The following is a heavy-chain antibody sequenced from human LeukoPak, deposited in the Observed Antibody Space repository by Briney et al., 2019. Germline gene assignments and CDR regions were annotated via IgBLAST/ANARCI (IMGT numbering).Heavy chain of an antibody. V-gene: IGHV3/OR16-9*01. CDR2: ISGNGGDI. J-gene: IGHJ4*02. CDR1: GFNFGGHY. Sequence: GGSLRLSCAASGFNFGGHYMSWVRQAPGKGPEWISYISGNGGDIACADSVKGRFTISRDNAKNSLHLQMNSLRVEDTAVYHCVRHSGRAGGQWGQGTLIAVSP. D-gene: IGHD3-10*01. CDR3: VRHSGRAGGQ.